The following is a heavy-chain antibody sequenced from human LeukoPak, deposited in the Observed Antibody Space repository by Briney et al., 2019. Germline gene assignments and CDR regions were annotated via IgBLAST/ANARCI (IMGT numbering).Heavy chain of an antibody. V-gene: IGHV3-23*01. D-gene: IGHD4/OR15-4a*01. CDR3: AKERDYGPADY. CDR2: LSGSGGST. CDR1: GFIFNKHA. Sequence: GGSLRLSCAASGFIFNKHAMSWVRQAPGRGLEWVSGLSGSGGSTDYADSVKGRFTVSRDNSKNTLFLQMNSLRAEDTAIYYCAKERDYGPADYWGQGTLVTVSS. J-gene: IGHJ4*02.